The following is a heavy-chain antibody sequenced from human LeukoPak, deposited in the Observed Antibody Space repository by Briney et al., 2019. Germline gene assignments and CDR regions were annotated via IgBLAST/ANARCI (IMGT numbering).Heavy chain of an antibody. Sequence: SGTLSLTCTVSGGSISSYYWSWIRQPPGKGLEWIGYIYYSGSTNYNPSLKSRVTISVDTSKNQFSLKLSSVTAADTALYYCARSRTGSSSFDYWGQGTLVTVSS. V-gene: IGHV4-59*01. J-gene: IGHJ4*02. CDR2: IYYSGST. CDR1: GGSISSYY. CDR3: ARSRTGSSSFDY. D-gene: IGHD6-6*01.